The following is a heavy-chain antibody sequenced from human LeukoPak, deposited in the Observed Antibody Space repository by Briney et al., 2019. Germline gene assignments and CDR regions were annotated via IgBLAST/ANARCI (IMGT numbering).Heavy chain of an antibody. Sequence: SETLSLTCTVSGGSISSSSYYWGWIRQPPGKGLEWIGSIYYSGSTYYNPSLKSRVTISVDTSKNQFSLKLSSMTAADTAVYYCARLFNDFWSGYPTTDYYYYYYMDVWGKGTTVTVSS. J-gene: IGHJ6*03. CDR1: GGSISSSSYY. CDR2: IYYSGST. V-gene: IGHV4-39*01. CDR3: ARLFNDFWSGYPTTDYYYYYYMDV. D-gene: IGHD3-3*01.